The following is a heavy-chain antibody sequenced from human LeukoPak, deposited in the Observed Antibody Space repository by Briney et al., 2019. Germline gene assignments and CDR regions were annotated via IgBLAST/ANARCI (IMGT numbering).Heavy chain of an antibody. Sequence: SETLSLTCTVSGDSISTTSYFWAWIRQPPGEGLEWIGSIYYSRTTYFNSSLKSRVTISVERSKNHFSLKLSSLTVADTARYYCARVYSSTQNWFDTWGQGIQVTVSS. CDR2: IYYSRTT. D-gene: IGHD6-19*01. CDR1: GDSISTTSYF. V-gene: IGHV4-39*07. CDR3: ARVYSSTQNWFDT. J-gene: IGHJ5*02.